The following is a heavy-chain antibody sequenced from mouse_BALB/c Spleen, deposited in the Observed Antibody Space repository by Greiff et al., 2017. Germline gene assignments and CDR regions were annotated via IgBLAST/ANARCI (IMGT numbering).Heavy chain of an antibody. CDR2: INPYNDGT. V-gene: IGHV1-14*01. CDR3: ARAYGNYVAWFAY. Sequence: VQLQQSGPELVKPGASVKMSCKASGYTFTSYVMHWVKQKPGQGLEWIGYINPYNDGTKYNEKFKGKATLTSDKSSSTAYMELSSLTSEDSAVYYCARAYGNYVAWFAYWGQGTLVTVSA. D-gene: IGHD2-10*02. J-gene: IGHJ3*01. CDR1: GYTFTSYV.